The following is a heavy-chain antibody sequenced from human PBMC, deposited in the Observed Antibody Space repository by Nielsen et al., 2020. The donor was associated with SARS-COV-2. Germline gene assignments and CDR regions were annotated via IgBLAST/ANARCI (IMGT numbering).Heavy chain of an antibody. CDR3: AKEHGDYGLWVFWYFDL. D-gene: IGHD4-17*01. CDR2: ISGSGSST. Sequence: GESLKISCAASGFTFSSYAMSWVRQAPGKGLEWVSAISGSGSSTYYADSVKGRFTISRDNSKNTLYLQMNSLRAEDTAVYYCAKEHGDYGLWVFWYFDLWGRGTLVTVSS. CDR1: GFTFSSYA. V-gene: IGHV3-23*01. J-gene: IGHJ2*01.